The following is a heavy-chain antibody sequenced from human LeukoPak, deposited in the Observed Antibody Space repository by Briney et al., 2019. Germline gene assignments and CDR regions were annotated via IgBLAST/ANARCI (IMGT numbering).Heavy chain of an antibody. CDR1: GESFSGYF. Sequence: SETLSLTCAVSGESFSGYFWTWIRQPPGKGLEWIGESYHFGSTDYNPSLKCRVTISVDTSKKQFSLNVRSVTAADTAVYFCARGRLQLWSFPLPYNHYAIDVWGQGTTVTVS. CDR3: ARGRLQLWSFPLPYNHYAIDV. V-gene: IGHV4-34*01. J-gene: IGHJ6*02. CDR2: SYHFGST. D-gene: IGHD5-18*01.